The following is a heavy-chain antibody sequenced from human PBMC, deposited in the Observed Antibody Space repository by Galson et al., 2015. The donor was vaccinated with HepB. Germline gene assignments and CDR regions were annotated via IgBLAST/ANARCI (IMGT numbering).Heavy chain of an antibody. CDR1: GFTFNTYP. CDR3: ARGSAAGTRGYGMGV. CDR2: ISYHGINE. J-gene: IGHJ6*02. V-gene: IGHV3-30-3*01. D-gene: IGHD6-19*01. Sequence: SLRLSCAASGFTFNTYPMHWVRQAPGKGLEWVAVISYHGINEYYADFVKGRFSISRDNSRNTLYLQMNSLTVEDTALYYCARGSAAGTRGYGMGVWGQGTTVTVSS.